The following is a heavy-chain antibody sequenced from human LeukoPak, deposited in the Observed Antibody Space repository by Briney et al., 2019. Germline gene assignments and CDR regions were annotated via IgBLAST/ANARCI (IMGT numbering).Heavy chain of an antibody. CDR2: ITSGSSYI. Sequence: GGPLRLSCAASGFTFSTYAMRWARHAPGKGLEGLSPITSGSSYIYYADSVKGRFTISRDNAKNSLYLQMNSLRAEDTAVYYCARDPYSGSYGNYYYYFMDVWGKGTTVTISS. J-gene: IGHJ6*03. V-gene: IGHV3-21*01. CDR3: ARDPYSGSYGNYYYYFMDV. CDR1: GFTFSTYA. D-gene: IGHD1-26*01.